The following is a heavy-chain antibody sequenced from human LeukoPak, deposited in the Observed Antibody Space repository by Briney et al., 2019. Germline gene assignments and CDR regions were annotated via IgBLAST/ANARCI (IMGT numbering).Heavy chain of an antibody. D-gene: IGHD2-2*01. Sequence: ASVKVSCKASVCTFSSYAISWVRQAPGQALEWMGGIIPIFGTANYAQKFQGRVTITADESTSTAYMELSSLRSEDTAVYYCARNSPSSTSYNWFDPWGQGTLVTVSS. V-gene: IGHV1-69*13. CDR3: ARNSPSSTSYNWFDP. CDR1: VCTFSSYA. J-gene: IGHJ5*02. CDR2: IIPIFGTA.